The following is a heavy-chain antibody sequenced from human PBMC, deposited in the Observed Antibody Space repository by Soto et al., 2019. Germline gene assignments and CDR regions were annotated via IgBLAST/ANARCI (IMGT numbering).Heavy chain of an antibody. CDR1: GFTFSSYG. J-gene: IGHJ6*02. CDR3: ARDGRWDYYYYGMDV. Sequence: QVQLVESGGGVVQPGRSLRLSCAASGFTFSSYGMHWVRQAPDKGLEWVAVIWYDGSNKYYADSVKGRFTISRDNSKNTLYLQMNSLRAEDTAVYYCARDGRWDYYYYGMDVWGQGTTVTVSS. V-gene: IGHV3-33*01. D-gene: IGHD1-26*01. CDR2: IWYDGSNK.